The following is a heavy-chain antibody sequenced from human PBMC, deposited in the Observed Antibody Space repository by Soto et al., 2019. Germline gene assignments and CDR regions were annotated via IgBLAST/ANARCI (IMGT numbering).Heavy chain of an antibody. J-gene: IGHJ4*02. V-gene: IGHV3-74*01. CDR1: GCTFSAYW. CDR2: IHTDGSST. CDR3: ARETWGYGLLY. Sequence: GGSLRLSCAASGCTFSAYWMHWVRQAPGKGLVWVSRIHTDGSSTYYADSVKGRFTISRDNAKNTLYLQMNSLRAEDTAVYYCARETWGYGLLYWGQGALVTVSS. D-gene: IGHD5-18*01.